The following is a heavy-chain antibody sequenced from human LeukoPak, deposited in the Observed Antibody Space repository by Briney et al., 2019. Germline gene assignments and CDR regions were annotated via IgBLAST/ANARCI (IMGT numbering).Heavy chain of an antibody. D-gene: IGHD3-9*01. Sequence: SETLSLTCAVYGGSFTGYYWSWIRQSPGKRLAWIGEIDHSGSTNYNPSLKSRVTISVDTSKNQFSLKLSSVTAADTAVYYCARGTYYDILTPPDYWGQGTLVTVSS. CDR2: IDHSGST. J-gene: IGHJ4*02. CDR1: GGSFTGYY. V-gene: IGHV4-34*01. CDR3: ARGTYYDILTPPDY.